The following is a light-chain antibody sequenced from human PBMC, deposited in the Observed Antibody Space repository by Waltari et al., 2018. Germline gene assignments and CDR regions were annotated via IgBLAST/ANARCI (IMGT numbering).Light chain of an antibody. CDR1: HNLLYNKKNY. J-gene: IGKJ3*01. Sequence: DIVMTQSPDSLAVSLGGRATINCRSSHNLLYNKKNYLVWYQQKPGQPPKALIYWASTRESGVPERFSGSGSGTEFTLTISSLQAEDVAVYYCQQYYSSPFTFGPGTKVDIK. CDR3: QQYYSSPFT. CDR2: WAS. V-gene: IGKV4-1*01.